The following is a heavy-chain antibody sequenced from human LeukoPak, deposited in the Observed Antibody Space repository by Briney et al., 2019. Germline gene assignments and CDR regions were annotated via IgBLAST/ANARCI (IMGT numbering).Heavy chain of an antibody. V-gene: IGHV3-23*01. CDR3: AKGRYYYDSSDAFDI. D-gene: IGHD3-22*01. J-gene: IGHJ3*02. CDR2: ISGSGGST. CDR1: GFTFSSYA. Sequence: GGSLRLSCAASGFTFSSYAMSWVRQAPGKGLEWGSAISGSGGSTYYPDSVKGRFTISRDNSKNTLFLQMNSLRAEDTAVYYCAKGRYYYDSSDAFDIWGQGTMVTVSS.